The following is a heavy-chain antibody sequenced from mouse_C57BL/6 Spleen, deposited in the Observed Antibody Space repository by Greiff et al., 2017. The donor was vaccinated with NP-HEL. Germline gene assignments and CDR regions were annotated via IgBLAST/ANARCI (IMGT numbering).Heavy chain of an antibody. J-gene: IGHJ3*01. CDR2: IRNKANGYTT. CDR3: ARDWVAFAY. CDR1: GFTFTDYY. D-gene: IGHD4-1*01. V-gene: IGHV7-3*01. Sequence: EVKLMESGGGLVQPGGSLSLSCAASGFTFTDYYMSWVRQPPGKALEWLGFIRNKANGYTTEYSASVKGRFTISRDNSQSILYLQMNALRAEDSATYYCARDWVAFAYWGQGTLVTVSA.